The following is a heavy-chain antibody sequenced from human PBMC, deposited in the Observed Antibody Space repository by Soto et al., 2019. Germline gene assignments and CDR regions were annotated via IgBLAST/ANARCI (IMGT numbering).Heavy chain of an antibody. CDR3: ARDPAISGWYWYDFDY. Sequence: GASVKVSCKASGYTFTGYYMHWVRQAPGQGLEWMGWINPNSGGTNYAQKFQGRVTMTRDTSISTAYMELSRLRSDDTAVYYCARDPAISGWYWYDFDYWGQGTLVTVSS. CDR1: GYTFTGYY. V-gene: IGHV1-2*02. J-gene: IGHJ4*02. CDR2: INPNSGGT. D-gene: IGHD6-19*01.